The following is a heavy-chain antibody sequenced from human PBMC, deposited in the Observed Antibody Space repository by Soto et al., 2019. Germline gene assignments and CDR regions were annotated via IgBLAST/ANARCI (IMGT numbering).Heavy chain of an antibody. V-gene: IGHV3-74*01. J-gene: IGHJ4*02. CDR1: GFTFNSYW. CDR2: IDSDGSST. Sequence: EVQLVESGGGLVQPGGSLRLSCAASGFTFNSYWMHWVRQAPGKGLVWVSRIDSDGSSTSYADSVKGRFTISRDNAKNTLYLQMNSRGADDTAGYYGVKGGTYFDYWGQGTLVTVSS. CDR3: VKGGTYFDY. D-gene: IGHD1-1*01.